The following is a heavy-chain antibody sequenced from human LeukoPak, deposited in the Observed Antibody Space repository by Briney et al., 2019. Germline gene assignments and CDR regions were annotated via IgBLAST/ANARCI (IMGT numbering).Heavy chain of an antibody. Sequence: ASVKVSCKASGYTFTDYYIHWVRQAPGQGLEWMGIINPSGGSTSYAQKFQGRVTMTRDTSTSTVYMELSSLRSEDTAVYYCASLMRDGYNIFDYWGQGTLVTVSS. J-gene: IGHJ4*02. D-gene: IGHD5-24*01. CDR3: ASLMRDGYNIFDY. CDR1: GYTFTDYY. V-gene: IGHV1-46*01. CDR2: INPSGGST.